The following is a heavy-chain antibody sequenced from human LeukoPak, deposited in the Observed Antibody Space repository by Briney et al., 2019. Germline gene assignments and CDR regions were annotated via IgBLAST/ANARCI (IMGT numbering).Heavy chain of an antibody. CDR3: ARWGSYGSGSYGDY. CDR2: IIPIFGTA. D-gene: IGHD3-10*01. V-gene: IGHV1-69*06. CDR1: GGTFSSYA. Sequence: SVKVSCKASGGTFSSYAISWVRQAPGQGLEWMGGIIPIFGTANYAQKFQGRVTITADKSTSTAYMELSSLRSEDTAVYYCARWGSYGSGSYGDYWGQGTLVTVSS. J-gene: IGHJ4*02.